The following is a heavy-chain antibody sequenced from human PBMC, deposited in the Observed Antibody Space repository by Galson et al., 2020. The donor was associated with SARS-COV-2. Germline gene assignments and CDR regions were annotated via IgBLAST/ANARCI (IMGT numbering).Heavy chain of an antibody. CDR3: ARSYDSGWSRNWFAP. CDR2: IDRSGST. Sequence: PSETLSLTCTVSGDSINVYYWTWIRQPAGKGLEWIGRIDRSGSTNYNPSLQSRVSMSVDTSKNQFSLQLRSVTAADTAVYYCARSYDSGWSRNWFAPWGRGTLVTVSS. J-gene: IGHJ5*02. D-gene: IGHD6-19*01. V-gene: IGHV4-4*07. CDR1: GDSINVYY.